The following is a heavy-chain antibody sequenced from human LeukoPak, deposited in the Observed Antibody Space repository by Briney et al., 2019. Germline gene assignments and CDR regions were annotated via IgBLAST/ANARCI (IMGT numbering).Heavy chain of an antibody. V-gene: IGHV3-15*01. J-gene: IGHJ4*02. D-gene: IGHD1-14*01. Sequence: GGSLRLSCAASGFTFSNAWMSWVPQAPGKGLEWVGRIKSKTDGGITDYAAPVKGRFTISRDDSKNTLYLQMNSLKTEDTAVYYCTTQGGTENFDYWGQGTLVTVSS. CDR3: TTQGGTENFDY. CDR1: GFTFSNAW. CDR2: IKSKTDGGIT.